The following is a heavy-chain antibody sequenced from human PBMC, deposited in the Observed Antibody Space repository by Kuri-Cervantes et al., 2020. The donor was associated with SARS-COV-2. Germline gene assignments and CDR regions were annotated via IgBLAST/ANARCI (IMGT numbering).Heavy chain of an antibody. CDR1: GYTFTSYG. Sequence: GESLKISCKASGYTFTSYGISWVRQAPGQGLEWMGWISAYNGNTNYAQKFQGRVTKTRNTSISTAYMELSSLRSEDTAVYYCASMGDSSSYDIWGQGTMVTVSS. J-gene: IGHJ3*02. CDR3: ASMGDSSSYDI. D-gene: IGHD6-6*01. CDR2: ISAYNGNT. V-gene: IGHV1-18*01.